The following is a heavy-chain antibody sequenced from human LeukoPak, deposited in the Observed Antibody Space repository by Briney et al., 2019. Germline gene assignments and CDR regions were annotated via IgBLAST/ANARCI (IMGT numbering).Heavy chain of an antibody. CDR1: GYTFNKYG. Sequence: SVKVSCKASGYTFNKYGISWVRQAPGQGLEWMGGIIPIFGTANYAQKFQGRVTITTDESTSTAYMELSSLRSEDTAVYYCARDNEKYYDFWSGYPSFDIWGQGTMVTVSS. J-gene: IGHJ3*02. CDR2: IIPIFGTA. CDR3: ARDNEKYYDFWSGYPSFDI. V-gene: IGHV1-69*05. D-gene: IGHD3-3*01.